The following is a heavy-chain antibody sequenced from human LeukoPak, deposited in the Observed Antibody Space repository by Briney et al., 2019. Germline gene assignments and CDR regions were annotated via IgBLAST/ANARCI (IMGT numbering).Heavy chain of an antibody. CDR1: GFTFASYA. CDR2: ITNNGGTT. V-gene: IGHV3-64*01. D-gene: IGHD2-21*02. J-gene: IGHJ4*02. Sequence: GGSLRLSCAASGFTFASYAMHWVRQAPGKGLEYVSAITNNGGTTFYANSVKGRFTISRDNSKNTLFLQMGSLRPEDMAVYYCARADDFTYDYWGQGTLVTVSS. CDR3: ARADDFTYDY.